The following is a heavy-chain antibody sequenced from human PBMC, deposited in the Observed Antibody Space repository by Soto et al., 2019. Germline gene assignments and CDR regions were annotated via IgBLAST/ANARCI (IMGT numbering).Heavy chain of an antibody. V-gene: IGHV4-39*01. Sequence: SETLSLTCTVSGGSISSSSYYWGWIRQPPGKGLEWIGSIYYSGSTYYNPSLKSRVTISVDTSKNQFSLKLSSVTAADTAVYYCAGHIVVVVAATGWFDPWGQGPRSPSPQ. D-gene: IGHD2-15*01. CDR2: IYYSGST. J-gene: IGHJ5*02. CDR3: AGHIVVVVAATGWFDP. CDR1: GGSISSSSYY.